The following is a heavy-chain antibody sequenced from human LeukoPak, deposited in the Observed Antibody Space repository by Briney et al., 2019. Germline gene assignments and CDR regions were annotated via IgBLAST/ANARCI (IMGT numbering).Heavy chain of an antibody. CDR1: GGSFSGYY. CDR2: INHSGST. V-gene: IGHV4-34*01. CDR3: AGGQTTDRLFDY. D-gene: IGHD4-17*01. J-gene: IGHJ4*02. Sequence: SETLSLTCAVYGGSFSGYYWSWIRQPPGKGLEWIGEINHSGSTNYNPSLKSRVTISVDTSKNQFSLKLSSVTAADTAVYYCAGGQTTDRLFDYWGQGTLVTVSS.